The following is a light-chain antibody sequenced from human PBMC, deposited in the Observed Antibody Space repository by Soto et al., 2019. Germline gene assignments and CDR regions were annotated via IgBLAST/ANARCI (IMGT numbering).Light chain of an antibody. CDR1: QTVSSRF. CDR3: QQYGSSWT. CDR2: GAS. J-gene: IGKJ1*01. Sequence: EIVLTQSPDTLSLSPGERATLSCRASQTVSSRFLAWYQQKPGQAPRLLIYGASNRATGIPDRFSGSGSGTDFTLTISRLEPEDFAVYSCQQYGSSWTFGQGTKVDIK. V-gene: IGKV3-20*01.